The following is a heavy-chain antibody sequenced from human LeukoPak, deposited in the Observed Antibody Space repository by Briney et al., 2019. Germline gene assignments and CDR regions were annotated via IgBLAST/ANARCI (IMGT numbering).Heavy chain of an antibody. CDR3: AKDHSGSYSV. CDR2: ISWNSGSI. D-gene: IGHD1-26*01. Sequence: GGSLRLSCAASGFTFDDYAMHWVRQAPGKGLEWVSGISWNSGSIGYADSVKGRFTISRDNAKNSLYLQMNSLRAEDTALYYCAKDHSGSYSVWGQGTLVTVSS. CDR1: GFTFDDYA. J-gene: IGHJ4*02. V-gene: IGHV3-9*01.